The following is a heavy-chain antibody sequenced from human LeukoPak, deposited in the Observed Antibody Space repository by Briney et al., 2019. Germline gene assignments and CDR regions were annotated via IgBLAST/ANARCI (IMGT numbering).Heavy chain of an antibody. Sequence: ASVKVTCKVSGYTLTELSMHWVRQAPGKGLEWMGGFDPEDGETIYAQKFQGRVTMTEDTSTDTAYMELSSLRSEDTAVYYCATVTWYNWNDGGEAWSQGTLVTVSS. D-gene: IGHD1-1*01. CDR1: GYTLTELS. V-gene: IGHV1-24*01. CDR2: FDPEDGET. CDR3: ATVTWYNWNDGGEA. J-gene: IGHJ5*02.